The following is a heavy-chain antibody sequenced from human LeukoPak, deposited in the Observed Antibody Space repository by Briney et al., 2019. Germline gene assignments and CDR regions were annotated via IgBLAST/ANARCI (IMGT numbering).Heavy chain of an antibody. V-gene: IGHV3-30*18. J-gene: IGHJ3*02. CDR2: ISYDGSNK. D-gene: IGHD5-18*01. CDR1: GFTFSSYG. CDR3: AKKKSGYSYGYRAFDI. Sequence: PGRSLRLSCAASGFTFSSYGMHWVRQAPGKGLEWVAVISYDGSNKYYADSVKGRFTISRDNSKNTLYLQMNSLRAEDTAVYYCAKKKSGYSYGYRAFDIWGQGTMVTVSS.